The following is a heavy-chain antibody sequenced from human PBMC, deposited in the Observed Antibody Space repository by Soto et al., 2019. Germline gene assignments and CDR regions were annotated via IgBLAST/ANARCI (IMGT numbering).Heavy chain of an antibody. V-gene: IGHV1-8*01. D-gene: IGHD1-1*01. CDR3: ARVGGNWNDDYFDY. CDR1: GYTFSDHD. J-gene: IGHJ4*02. CDR2: MNPNSGDT. Sequence: QVQLVPSGAEVKKPGASVKVSCKASGYTFSDHDINWVRKAPGQGPEWLGWMNPNSGDTGYAQNFQGRVTMTRDTSKRTAYMELSSLRSEDTAVYYCARVGGNWNDDYFDYWGQGTLVTVSS.